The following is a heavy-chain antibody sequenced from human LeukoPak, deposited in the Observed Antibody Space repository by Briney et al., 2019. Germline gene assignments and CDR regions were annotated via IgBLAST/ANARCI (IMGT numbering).Heavy chain of an antibody. CDR1: GFTFSSYA. J-gene: IGHJ4*02. D-gene: IGHD6-19*01. CDR3: ARAGKQWRPPIYFDY. V-gene: IGHV3-30-3*01. CDR2: ISYDGSNK. Sequence: GGSLRLSCAASGFTFSSYAMHWVRQAPGKGLEWVAVISYDGSNKYYADSVKGRFTISRDNSKNTLYLQMNSLRAEDTAVYYCARAGKQWRPPIYFDYWGQGTLVTVSS.